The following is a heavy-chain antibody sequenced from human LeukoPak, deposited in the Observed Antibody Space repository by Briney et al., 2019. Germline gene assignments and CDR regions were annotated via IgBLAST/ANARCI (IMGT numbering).Heavy chain of an antibody. Sequence: PGGSLRLSCAASGFTFSSYSMNWVRQAPGKGLEWVSSISSSSSYIYYADSVKGRFTISRDNAKNSLYLQMNSLRAEDTAVYYCARDPLGESNQQLGYPRLDYWGQGTLVTVSS. D-gene: IGHD6-13*01. J-gene: IGHJ4*02. CDR3: ARDPLGESNQQLGYPRLDY. CDR1: GFTFSSYS. V-gene: IGHV3-21*01. CDR2: ISSSSSYI.